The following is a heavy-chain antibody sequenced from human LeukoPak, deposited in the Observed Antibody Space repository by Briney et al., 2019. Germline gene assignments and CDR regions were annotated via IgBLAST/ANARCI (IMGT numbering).Heavy chain of an antibody. D-gene: IGHD2-15*01. CDR2: ISYDSAIK. J-gene: IGHJ4*02. CDR1: GFTISRDS. V-gene: IGHV3-48*01. Sequence: GGSLRLSCAASGFTISRDSMNWVRQAPGKGLEWISYISYDSAIKYYADPVRGRFTISRDNAKNSLYLQMHSLSAEDTAVYYCVRDNPRCCGVVPANIDDYWGQGTLVTVSS. CDR3: VRDNPRCCGVVPANIDDY.